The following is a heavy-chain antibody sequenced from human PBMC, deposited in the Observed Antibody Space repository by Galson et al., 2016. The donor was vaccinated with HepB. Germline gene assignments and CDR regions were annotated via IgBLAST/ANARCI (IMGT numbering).Heavy chain of an antibody. D-gene: IGHD4-17*01. CDR2: IYSGGTP. V-gene: IGHV3-66*02. Sequence: SLRLSCAASGFTVSNNYMTWDRQAPGKGLEYVSVIYSGGTPYYADSVKGRFTISRDNSQNSLFLQMNTLRAEDTAVYFCVRGVYGDHGWFDYWGQGTLVTVSS. CDR1: GFTVSNNY. CDR3: VRGVYGDHGWFDY. J-gene: IGHJ4*02.